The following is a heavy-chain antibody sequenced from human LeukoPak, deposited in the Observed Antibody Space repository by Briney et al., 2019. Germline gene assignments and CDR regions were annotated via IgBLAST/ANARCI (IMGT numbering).Heavy chain of an antibody. CDR1: GGSISSYY. J-gene: IGHJ4*02. V-gene: IGHV4-4*07. D-gene: IGHD3/OR15-3a*01. Sequence: SETLSLTCTVSGGSISSYYWSWIRQPAGKGLEWIGRIYTSGSTNYNPSLKSRVTISVDTSKNQFSLRLTSVTAADTAVYYCARQTGSGLFILPGGQGTLVTVSS. CDR3: ARQTGSGLFILP. CDR2: IYTSGST.